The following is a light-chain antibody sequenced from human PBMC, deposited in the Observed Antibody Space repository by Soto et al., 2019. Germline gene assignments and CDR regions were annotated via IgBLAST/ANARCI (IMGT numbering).Light chain of an antibody. CDR1: QSISSW. CDR2: KAS. J-gene: IGKJ1*01. V-gene: IGKV1-5*03. Sequence: DIQMTQSPSTLSSSLGDRVTLTWRASQSISSWLAWYKQKPGKAPKLLINKASSLESGVPSRFRGSGSGTEFTLTISSLKPDDFETYYCQHFNSYPWTFGQGTKVDIK. CDR3: QHFNSYPWT.